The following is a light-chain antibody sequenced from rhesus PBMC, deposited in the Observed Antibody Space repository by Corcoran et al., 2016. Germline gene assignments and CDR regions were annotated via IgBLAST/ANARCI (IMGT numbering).Light chain of an antibody. CDR2: GAS. V-gene: IGKV3S9*01. CDR3: QQYNNGNS. CDR1: QRVSSY. Sequence: EIVMTQSPATLSLSPGERATLSCRASQRVSSYVAWYQQKPEQAPRPLIYGASSRATGIPDRFSGSGSGTDFTRIISSLEPEDVGVYYCQQYNNGNSFGQGTKVEIK. J-gene: IGKJ2*01.